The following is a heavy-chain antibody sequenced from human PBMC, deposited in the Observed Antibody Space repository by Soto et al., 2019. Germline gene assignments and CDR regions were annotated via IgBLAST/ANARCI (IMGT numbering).Heavy chain of an antibody. Sequence: PSETXSLTCSFSGGSISVANNYWNWIRQHPGKGLEWIGYIFYTGTTYYNPSLKSRVTMSVDTSENKFSLKLTSVTAADTAVYYCARKAYSIFYYFEKWGQGTLVTVSS. CDR2: IFYTGTT. D-gene: IGHD3-9*01. CDR3: ARKAYSIFYYFEK. V-gene: IGHV4-31*03. CDR1: GGSISVANNY. J-gene: IGHJ4*02.